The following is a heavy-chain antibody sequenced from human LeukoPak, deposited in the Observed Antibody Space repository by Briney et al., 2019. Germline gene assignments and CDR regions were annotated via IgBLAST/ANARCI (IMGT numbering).Heavy chain of an antibody. CDR1: VGSSSSYY. CDR3: ASRYCGGDCSTDDDAFDI. D-gene: IGHD2-21*02. V-gene: IGHV4-59*01. Sequence: PSQTLSLTCTVSVGSSSSYYWSWIRQSPGKGVVWIGNIYYTGSTNDNPSIKSRVTISVDTSKNQFYLKLPSLTATDTALYYGASRYCGGDCSTDDDAFDIWDQGTRVTVSS. CDR2: IYYTGST. J-gene: IGHJ3*02.